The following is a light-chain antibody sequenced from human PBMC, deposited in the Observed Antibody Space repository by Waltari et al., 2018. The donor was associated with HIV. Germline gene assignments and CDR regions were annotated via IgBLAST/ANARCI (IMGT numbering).Light chain of an antibody. V-gene: IGKV3-11*01. CDR1: QSISTY. Sequence: EIVLTQPPATLSLSPGERATLSCRASQSISTYLAWYQQKPGQAPRLLIYDASNRASGIPTRFSGSGSGTDFTLTISSLEPEDSAVYYCQQRSNWITFGQGTRLEIK. J-gene: IGKJ5*01. CDR3: QQRSNWIT. CDR2: DAS.